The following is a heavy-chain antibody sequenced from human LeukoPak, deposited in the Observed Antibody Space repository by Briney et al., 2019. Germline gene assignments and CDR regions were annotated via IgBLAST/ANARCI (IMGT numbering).Heavy chain of an antibody. J-gene: IGHJ4*02. CDR3: ARRAGAYSHPYDY. D-gene: IGHD4/OR15-4a*01. CDR1: GFIFSSYG. CDR2: IRYDGSRK. V-gene: IGHV3-30*02. Sequence: GGSLRLSCAASGFIFSSYGMHWVRQAPDKGLEWVAFIRYDGSRKYYADSVKGRFTISRDNSKNTLYLQMNSLRVEDTAVYYCARRAGAYSHPYDYWGQGTLVTVSS.